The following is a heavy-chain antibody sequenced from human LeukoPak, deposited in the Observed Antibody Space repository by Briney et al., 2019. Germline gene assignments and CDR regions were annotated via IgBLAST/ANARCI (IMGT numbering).Heavy chain of an antibody. D-gene: IGHD3-22*01. CDR3: ARRKEYYYDSRNWFDP. V-gene: IGHV4-34*01. CDR2: INHSGST. Sequence: SETLSLTCAVYGGSFSGYYWSWIRQPPGKGLEWIGEINHSGSTNYNPSLKSRVTISVDTSKNQFSLKLSSVTAADTAVYYCARRKEYYYDSRNWFDPWGQGTLVTVSS. CDR1: GGSFSGYY. J-gene: IGHJ5*02.